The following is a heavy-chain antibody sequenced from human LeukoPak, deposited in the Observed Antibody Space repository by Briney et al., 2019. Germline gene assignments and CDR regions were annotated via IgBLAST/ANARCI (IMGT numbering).Heavy chain of an antibody. CDR3: AKDHRTGYALPNYYYYMDV. CDR1: GFTFSSYA. D-gene: IGHD5-12*01. Sequence: GGSLRLSCAASGFTFSSYAMSWVRQAPGKGLEWVSAISGSGGSTYYADSVKGRFTISRDNSKNTLYLQMNSLRAEDTDVYYCAKDHRTGYALPNYYYYMDVWGKGTTVTVSS. V-gene: IGHV3-23*01. J-gene: IGHJ6*03. CDR2: ISGSGGST.